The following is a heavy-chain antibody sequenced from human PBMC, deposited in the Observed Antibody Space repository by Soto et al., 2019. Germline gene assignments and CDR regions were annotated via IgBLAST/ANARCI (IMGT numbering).Heavy chain of an antibody. Sequence: PGGSLRLSCAASGFTFSSYGMHLVRQAPGKGLEWVAVIWYDGSNKYYADSVKGRFTISRDNSKNTLYLQMNSLRAEDTAVYYCARDVAATLDYYFDYWGQGTLVTVSS. CDR1: GFTFSSYG. D-gene: IGHD2-15*01. J-gene: IGHJ4*02. CDR2: IWYDGSNK. CDR3: ARDVAATLDYYFDY. V-gene: IGHV3-33*01.